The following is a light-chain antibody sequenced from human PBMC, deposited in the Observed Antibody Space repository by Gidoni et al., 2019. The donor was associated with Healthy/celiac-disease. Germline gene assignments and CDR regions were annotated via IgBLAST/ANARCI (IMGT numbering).Light chain of an antibody. CDR3: QAWDSSTVV. V-gene: IGLV3-1*01. Sequence: SYELTQPPSVSVSPGQTASITCSGVKLGDKYACWYQQKPGQSPVLVIYQDSKRPSGIPERFSGSNSGNTATLTISGTQAMDEADYYGQAWDSSTVVFGGGTKLTVL. J-gene: IGLJ2*01. CDR2: QDS. CDR1: KLGDKY.